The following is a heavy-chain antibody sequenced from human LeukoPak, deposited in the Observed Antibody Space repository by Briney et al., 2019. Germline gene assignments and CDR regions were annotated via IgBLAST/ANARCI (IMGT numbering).Heavy chain of an antibody. V-gene: IGHV3-9*01. Sequence: GRSLRLSCAASGFTFGDYGMHWVRQAPGKGLERVAGICWDGGSIGYADSVKGRFTITRDNANNCMYLQMNSLRPEDTAVYYCAKCDNYDIFTGHFDYWGQGTLGTVSP. CDR1: GFTFGDYG. CDR3: AKCDNYDIFTGHFDY. CDR2: ICWDGGSI. J-gene: IGHJ4*02. D-gene: IGHD3-9*01.